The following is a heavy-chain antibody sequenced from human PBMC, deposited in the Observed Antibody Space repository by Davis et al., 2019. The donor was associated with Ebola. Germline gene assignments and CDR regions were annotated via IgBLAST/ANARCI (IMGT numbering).Heavy chain of an antibody. V-gene: IGHV4-59*01. CDR2: IYYSGST. CDR3: ARAVWGSYRTFDY. J-gene: IGHJ4*02. D-gene: IGHD3-16*02. CDR1: GGSFSGYY. Sequence: SETLSLTCAVYGGSFSGYYWSWIRQPPGKGLEWIGYIYYSGSTNYNPSLKSRVTISVDTSKNQFSLKLSSVTAADTAVYYCARAVWGSYRTFDYWGQGTLVTVSS.